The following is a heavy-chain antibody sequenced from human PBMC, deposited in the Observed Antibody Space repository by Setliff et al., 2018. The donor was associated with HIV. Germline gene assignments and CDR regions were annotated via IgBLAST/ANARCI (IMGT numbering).Heavy chain of an antibody. CDR2: MNPNSGDT. Sequence: ASVKVSCKASGYTFTNHYTNYDINWVRQATGQGLEWMGWMNPNSGDTGYAQKFQGRVTMTTNTSINTAYMELSSLRSEDTAVYYCARMYYYSSGSYFNRGHDAFDIWGQGTMVTVSS. D-gene: IGHD3-10*01. V-gene: IGHV1-8*01. CDR3: ARMYYYSSGSYFNRGHDAFDI. J-gene: IGHJ3*02. CDR1: GYTFTNHYTNYD.